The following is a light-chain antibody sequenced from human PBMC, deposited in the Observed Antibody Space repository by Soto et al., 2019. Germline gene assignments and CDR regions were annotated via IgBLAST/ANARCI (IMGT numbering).Light chain of an antibody. CDR2: DAS. CDR1: LSVSVY. Sequence: VLLTQSPATLSLSPGERATLSCRTSLSVSVYLDWYQQTPGQAPRHLISDASNSATGIPARFSGSGSGTDFTLTIRTLEPEDVAVFYCQQYGRSPWTFGQGTKVDIK. CDR3: QQYGRSPWT. V-gene: IGKV3-11*01. J-gene: IGKJ1*01.